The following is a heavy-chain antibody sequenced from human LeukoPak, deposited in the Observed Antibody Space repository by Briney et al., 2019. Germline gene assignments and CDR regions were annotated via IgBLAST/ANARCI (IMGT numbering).Heavy chain of an antibody. CDR2: ISSSSSYI. V-gene: IGHV3-21*01. J-gene: IGHJ4*02. CDR1: GFTFRSYN. Sequence: GGSLRLSCAASGFTFRSYNMNWARQAPGKRPEWVSSISSSSSYIYYADSVKGRFTISRDNAKNSLYLQMNSLRAEDTALYYCARGASRADYWGQGTLVTVSS. CDR3: ARGASRADY.